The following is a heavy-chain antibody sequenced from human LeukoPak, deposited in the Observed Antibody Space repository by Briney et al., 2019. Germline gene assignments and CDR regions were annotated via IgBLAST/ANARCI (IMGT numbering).Heavy chain of an antibody. CDR1: GFTFSSYW. CDR3: ARRIIAVAGSYFDY. CDR2: IKQDGSEK. J-gene: IGHJ4*02. Sequence: GGSLRLSCAASGFTFSSYWMSWVRQAPGKGLEWVANIKQDGSEKYYVDSVKGRFTISRDNAKNSLYLQMNSLRAEDTAVYYCARRIIAVAGSYFDYWGQGTLVTVSS. V-gene: IGHV3-7*01. D-gene: IGHD6-19*01.